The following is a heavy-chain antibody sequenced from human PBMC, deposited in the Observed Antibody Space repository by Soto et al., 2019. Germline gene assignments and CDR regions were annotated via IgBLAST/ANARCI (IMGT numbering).Heavy chain of an antibody. J-gene: IGHJ6*02. V-gene: IGHV3-30*18. CDR3: AKVQAKLLRYSGMDV. Sequence: QVQLVESGGGVVQPGRSLRLSCAASGFTFSSYGMHWVRQAPGKGLEWVAVISYDGSNKYYADSVKGRFTISRDNSKNTLYLQMNSLRAEDTAVYYCAKVQAKLLRYSGMDVWGQGTTVTVSS. CDR2: ISYDGSNK. D-gene: IGHD1-26*01. CDR1: GFTFSSYG.